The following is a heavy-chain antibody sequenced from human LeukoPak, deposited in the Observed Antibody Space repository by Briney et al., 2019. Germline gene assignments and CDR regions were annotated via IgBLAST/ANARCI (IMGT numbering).Heavy chain of an antibody. CDR2: ISEGADIT. Sequence: GGSLRLSCAASGLNFRYYAMTWVRQAPGKGLECVSGISEGADITYYGGSVKGRFTISRDNSKNTLYLQMNSLRAEDTAVYYCAKQNSRGFDYWGQGTLVTVSS. V-gene: IGHV3-23*01. CDR3: AKQNSRGFDY. J-gene: IGHJ4*02. D-gene: IGHD2/OR15-2a*01. CDR1: GLNFRYYA.